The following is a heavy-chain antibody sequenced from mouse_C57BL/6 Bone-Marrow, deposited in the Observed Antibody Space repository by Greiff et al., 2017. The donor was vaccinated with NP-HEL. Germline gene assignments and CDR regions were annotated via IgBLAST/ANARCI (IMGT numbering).Heavy chain of an antibody. V-gene: IGHV5-16*01. J-gene: IGHJ3*01. Sequence: EVKLVESEGGLVQPGSSMKLSCTASGFTFSDYYMAWVRQVPEKGLEWVANINYDGSSTYYLDSLKSRFIISRDNAKNILYLQMSSLKSEDTATYYCARVDSSGYWFAYWGQGTLVTVSA. CDR3: ARVDSSGYWFAY. CDR1: GFTFSDYY. CDR2: INYDGSST. D-gene: IGHD3-2*02.